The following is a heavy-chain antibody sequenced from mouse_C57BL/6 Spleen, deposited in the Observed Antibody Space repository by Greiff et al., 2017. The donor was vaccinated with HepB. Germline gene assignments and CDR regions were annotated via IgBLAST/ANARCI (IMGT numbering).Heavy chain of an antibody. CDR1: GFTFSDYG. CDR3: ARGITTVKGYFDY. D-gene: IGHD1-1*01. CDR2: ISSGSSTI. V-gene: IGHV5-17*01. J-gene: IGHJ2*01. Sequence: EVKLVESGGGLVKPGGSLKLSCAASGFTFSDYGMHWVRQAPEKGLEWVAYISSGSSTIYYADTVKGRFTISRDNAKNTLFLQMTSLRSEDTAMYYCARGITTVKGYFDYWGQGTTLTVSS.